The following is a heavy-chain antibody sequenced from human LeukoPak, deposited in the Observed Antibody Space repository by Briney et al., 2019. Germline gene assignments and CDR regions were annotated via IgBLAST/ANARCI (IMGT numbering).Heavy chain of an antibody. CDR2: INPSGGST. D-gene: IGHD5-18*01. CDR1: GYTFTSYY. V-gene: IGHV1-46*03. J-gene: IGHJ4*02. CDR3: ARSDTAMARDY. Sequence: ASVKVSCKASGYTFTSYYMHWVRQAPGQGLEWMGIINPSGGSTSYAQKFQGRVTMTRDTSTSTVYMELSSQRSEDTAVYYCARSDTAMARDYWGQGTLVTVSS.